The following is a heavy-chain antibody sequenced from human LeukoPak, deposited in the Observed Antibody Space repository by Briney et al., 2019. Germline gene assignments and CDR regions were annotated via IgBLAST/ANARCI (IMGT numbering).Heavy chain of an antibody. CDR2: IYYSGST. Sequence: SENLSLTCTVSGGSISSYYWSWIRQPPGKGLEWIGYIYYSGSTNYNPSLKSRVTISVDTSKNQFSLKLSSVTAADTAVYYCASLPGGIRKEFDYWGQGTLVTVSS. J-gene: IGHJ4*02. CDR1: GGSISSYY. CDR3: ASLPGGIRKEFDY. V-gene: IGHV4-59*08. D-gene: IGHD1-26*01.